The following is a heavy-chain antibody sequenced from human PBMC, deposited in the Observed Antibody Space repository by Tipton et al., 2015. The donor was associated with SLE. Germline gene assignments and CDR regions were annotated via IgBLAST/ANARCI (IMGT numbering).Heavy chain of an antibody. CDR1: GGSITSSSYY. Sequence: TLSLTCTVSGGSITSSSYYWGWIRQPPGKGLEWIGNIYYSGNTYYNPSLKSRVTISGDTSKNQVSLRLSSVTAADTAVYYCARETEDTGWIHSRDYIYYYYYVDVWGQGTTVTVSS. CDR3: ARETEDTGWIHSRDYIYYYYYVDV. CDR2: IYYSGNT. J-gene: IGHJ6*03. V-gene: IGHV4-39*07. D-gene: IGHD6-19*01.